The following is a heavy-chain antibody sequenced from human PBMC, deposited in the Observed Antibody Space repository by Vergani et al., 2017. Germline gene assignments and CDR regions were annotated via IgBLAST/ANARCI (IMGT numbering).Heavy chain of an antibody. CDR1: GFTFSSYG. J-gene: IGHJ4*02. V-gene: IGHV3-30*18. CDR3: AKGVLVDY. CDR2: LSYDGSNK. D-gene: IGHD4/OR15-4a*01. Sequence: QVQLVESGGGVVRPGRSLRLSCAASGFTFSSYGMHWVRQAPGKGLEWVAVLSYDGSNKYYADSVKGRFTISRDNSKNTLYLQMNSLRAEDTAVYYCAKGVLVDYWGQGTLVTVSS.